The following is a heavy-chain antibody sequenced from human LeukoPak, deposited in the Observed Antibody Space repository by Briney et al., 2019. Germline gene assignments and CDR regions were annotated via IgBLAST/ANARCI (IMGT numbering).Heavy chain of an antibody. V-gene: IGHV1-2*02. CDR1: GYTFTGYY. Sequence: ASVKVSCKASGYTFTGYYIHWVRQAPGQGVEWMGWINPNSGGTNYAQKFQGRVTMTRDTSISTAYMELSRLTSDDTAVYYCARSRDSSGYYCTLWGQGTLVTVSS. J-gene: IGHJ4*02. D-gene: IGHD3-22*01. CDR2: INPNSGGT. CDR3: ARSRDSSGYYCTL.